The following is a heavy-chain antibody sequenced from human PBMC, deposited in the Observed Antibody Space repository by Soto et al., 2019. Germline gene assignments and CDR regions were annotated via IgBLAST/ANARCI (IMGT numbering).Heavy chain of an antibody. CDR1: GGSISSYY. V-gene: IGHV4-59*01. J-gene: IGHJ6*03. D-gene: IGHD3-3*01. Sequence: SETLSLTCTVSGGSISSYYWSWIRQPPGKGLEWIGHIYYSGSTNYNPSLKSRVTISVDTSKNQFSLKLSSVTAADTAVYYCARGVNIRFLEWTNYYYYMDVWGKGTTVTVSS. CDR2: IYYSGST. CDR3: ARGVNIRFLEWTNYYYYMDV.